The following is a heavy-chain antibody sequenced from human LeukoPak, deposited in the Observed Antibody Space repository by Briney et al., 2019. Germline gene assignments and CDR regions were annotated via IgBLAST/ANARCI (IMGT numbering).Heavy chain of an antibody. CDR3: ARENWFAFDM. Sequence: GGSLRLSCVASGFIFSNYWMSWVRQAPGKGLEWVANIKRDGSERYYVDAVKGRFTISRDNAKNSLYLQMSSLRAEDTAVYYCARENWFAFDMWGQGTLVTVSS. CDR1: GFIFSNYW. J-gene: IGHJ3*02. D-gene: IGHD3-9*01. V-gene: IGHV3-7*01. CDR2: IKRDGSER.